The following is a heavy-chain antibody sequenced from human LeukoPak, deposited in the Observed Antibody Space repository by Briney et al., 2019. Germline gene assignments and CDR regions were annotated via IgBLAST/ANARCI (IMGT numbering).Heavy chain of an antibody. D-gene: IGHD1-26*01. J-gene: IGHJ4*02. CDR3: AKDLSPYIVGATRPFDY. Sequence: GGSLRLSCAASGFTFSSYAMHWVRQAPGKGLEWVAVISYDGSNKYYADSVKGRFTISRDNSKNTLYLQMNSLRAEDTAVYYCAKDLSPYIVGATRPFDYWGQGTLVTVSS. V-gene: IGHV3-30-3*01. CDR1: GFTFSSYA. CDR2: ISYDGSNK.